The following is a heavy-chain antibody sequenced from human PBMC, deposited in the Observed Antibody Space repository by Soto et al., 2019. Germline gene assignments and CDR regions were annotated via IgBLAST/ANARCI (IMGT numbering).Heavy chain of an antibody. V-gene: IGHV3-30-3*01. Sequence: QVQLVESGGGVVQPGRSLRLSCAASGFTFSSYAMHWVRQAPGKGLEWVAVISYDGSNKYYADSVKGRFTISRDNSKNTLYLQMNSLRAEDTAVYYCATDYGLSTFDYWGQGTLVTVS. CDR1: GFTFSSYA. CDR2: ISYDGSNK. J-gene: IGHJ4*02. CDR3: ATDYGLSTFDY. D-gene: IGHD3-16*02.